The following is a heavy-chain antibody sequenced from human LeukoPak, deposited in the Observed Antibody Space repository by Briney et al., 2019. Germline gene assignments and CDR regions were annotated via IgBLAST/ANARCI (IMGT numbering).Heavy chain of an antibody. Sequence: GGSLRLSCAASGFTFSSYWMSWVRQAPGKGLEWVSNIKRDGSEKYYVDTVKCRFTISRDNAKNSLYLQMNSLRAEEAAVYDCARGYGDAIHFDYWGQGTLVTVSS. CDR3: ARGYGDAIHFDY. V-gene: IGHV3-7*04. CDR1: GFTFSSYW. J-gene: IGHJ4*02. D-gene: IGHD4-17*01. CDR2: IKRDGSEK.